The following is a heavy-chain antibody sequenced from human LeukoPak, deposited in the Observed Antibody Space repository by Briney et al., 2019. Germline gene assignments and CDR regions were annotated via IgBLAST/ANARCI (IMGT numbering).Heavy chain of an antibody. CDR1: GDSIGSHY. J-gene: IGHJ3*02. CDR2: IFYVGST. Sequence: SETLSLPCTVSGDSIGSHYWSWIRQPPGKGLEWIGYIFYVGSTNYNPSLKSRVTISVDTSKNQFSLKLNSVTAADTAVYYCARDYYDSRGEAFDIWGQGTMVTVSS. V-gene: IGHV4-59*11. CDR3: ARDYYDSRGEAFDI. D-gene: IGHD3-22*01.